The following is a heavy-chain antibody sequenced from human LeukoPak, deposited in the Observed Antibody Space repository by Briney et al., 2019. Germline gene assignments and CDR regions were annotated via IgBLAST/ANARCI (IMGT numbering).Heavy chain of an antibody. CDR2: INAGNGNT. CDR1: GYTFTSYA. CDR3: ATPQSVYGSGSYYNWEFFDY. Sequence: ASVKVSCKASGYTFTSYAMHWVRQAPGQRLEWMGWINAGNGNTKYSQKFQGRVTITRDTSASTAYMELSSLRSEDTAVYYCATPQSVYGSGSYYNWEFFDYWGQGTLVTVSS. V-gene: IGHV1-3*01. D-gene: IGHD3-10*01. J-gene: IGHJ4*02.